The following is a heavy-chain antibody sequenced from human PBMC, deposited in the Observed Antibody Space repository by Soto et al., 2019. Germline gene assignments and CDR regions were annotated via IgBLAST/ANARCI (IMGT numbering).Heavy chain of an antibody. CDR3: ARVETTMIVVVDFYGMDV. Sequence: GGSLRLSCAASGFTFSDYYMSWIRQAPGKGLEWVSYISSSGSTIYYADSVKGRFTISRDNAKNSLYLQMNSLRAEDTAVYYCARVETTMIVVVDFYGMDVWGQGTTVTVSS. D-gene: IGHD3-22*01. V-gene: IGHV3-11*01. J-gene: IGHJ6*02. CDR1: GFTFSDYY. CDR2: ISSSGSTI.